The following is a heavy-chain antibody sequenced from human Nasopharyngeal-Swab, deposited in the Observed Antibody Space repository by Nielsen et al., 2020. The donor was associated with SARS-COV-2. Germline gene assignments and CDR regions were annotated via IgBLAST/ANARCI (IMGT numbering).Heavy chain of an antibody. Sequence: WIRQPPGKGLEWIGEINHSGSTNYNPSLKSRITISVDMSNNQFSLYLSSVTAADTAVYYCARGPPSTELLAYGKVGWFDPWGQGTLVTVSS. D-gene: IGHD2-8*01. CDR3: ARGPPSTELLAYGKVGWFDP. J-gene: IGHJ5*02. V-gene: IGHV4-34*01. CDR2: INHSGST.